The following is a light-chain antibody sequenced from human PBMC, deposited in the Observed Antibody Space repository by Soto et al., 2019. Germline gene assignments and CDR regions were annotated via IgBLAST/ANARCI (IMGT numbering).Light chain of an antibody. V-gene: IGKV4-1*01. CDR3: QQYYSTPPYT. CDR2: WAS. CDR1: QSVLYSSNNKNY. J-gene: IGKJ2*01. Sequence: DIVMTQSPDSLAVSLGERATINCKSSQSVLYSSNNKNYLAWYQQKPGQPPKLLIYWASTRESGVPDRFSGSGSGTDFTLTISSLQAEYVAVYYSQQYYSTPPYTFGQGTKLEIK.